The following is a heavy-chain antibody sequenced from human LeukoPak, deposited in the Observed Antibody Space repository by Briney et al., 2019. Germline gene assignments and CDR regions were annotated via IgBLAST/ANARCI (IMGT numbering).Heavy chain of an antibody. V-gene: IGHV3-23*01. CDR2: ISGSGGST. Sequence: PGGSLRLSCAASGFTFSIYAKSWVRQAPGKGLEWVSAISGSGGSTYYADSVKGRFTISRDNSKNTLYLQMNSLRAEDTAVYYCAKALGGLRSSVVTSGGQGTLVTVSS. D-gene: IGHD4-23*01. CDR1: GFTFSIYA. J-gene: IGHJ4*02. CDR3: AKALGGLRSSVVTS.